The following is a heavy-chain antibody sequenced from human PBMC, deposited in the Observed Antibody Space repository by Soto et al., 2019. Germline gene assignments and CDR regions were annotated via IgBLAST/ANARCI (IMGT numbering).Heavy chain of an antibody. V-gene: IGHV4-30-2*05. CDR1: GASVTSDDYS. Sequence: SETLSLTCAVSGASVTSDDYSWSWIRQPPGKGLEWIGYIYHSGSTYYNPSLKSRVSISIDTSQNQLSLKLTSLTAADTAVYYCARDPIFDYASSGYGGSYFDYWGQGSRVTLSS. D-gene: IGHD3-22*01. CDR2: IYHSGST. J-gene: IGHJ4*02. CDR3: ARDPIFDYASSGYGGSYFDY.